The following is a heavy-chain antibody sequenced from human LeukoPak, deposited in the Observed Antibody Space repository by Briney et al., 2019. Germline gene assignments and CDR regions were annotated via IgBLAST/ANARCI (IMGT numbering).Heavy chain of an antibody. D-gene: IGHD3-10*01. J-gene: IGHJ4*02. Sequence: GGSLRLSRAASGFTFSSYAMSWVRQAPGKGLEWVSAISGSGGSTYYADSVKGRFTISRDNSKNTLYLQMNSLRAEDTAVYYCAKAVLLWFGELRYYFDYWGQGTLVTVSS. CDR1: GFTFSSYA. CDR2: ISGSGGST. V-gene: IGHV3-23*01. CDR3: AKAVLLWFGELRYYFDY.